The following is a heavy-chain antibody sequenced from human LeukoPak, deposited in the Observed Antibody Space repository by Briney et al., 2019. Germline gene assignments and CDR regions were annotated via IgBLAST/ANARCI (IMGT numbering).Heavy chain of an antibody. V-gene: IGHV1-2*02. CDR3: SRDLLMYYSGSGEST. CDR2: INPHSGAT. D-gene: IGHD3-10*01. CDR1: GYTFTGYY. J-gene: IGHJ5*02. Sequence: ASVKVSCKASGYTFTGYYIHWVRQAPGQRPECMGWINPHSGATNYAQKFQGRVTMTRDTSISTAFMELSSLRSDGTAMYYCSRDLLMYYSGSGESTWGQGTQVTVSS.